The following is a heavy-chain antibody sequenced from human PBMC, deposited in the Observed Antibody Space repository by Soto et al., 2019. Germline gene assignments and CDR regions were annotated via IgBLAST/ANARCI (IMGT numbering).Heavy chain of an antibody. CDR2: IYYSGST. D-gene: IGHD6-13*01. V-gene: IGHV4-59*01. J-gene: IGHJ5*02. CDR3: ATIAAAGTGWFDP. CDR1: GGSISSYY. Sequence: SETLSLTCTVSGGSISSYYWSWIRQPPGKGLEWIGYIYYSGSTNYNPSLKSRVTISVDTSKNQFSLKLSSVTAADTAVYYCATIAAAGTGWFDPWGQGTLVTVSS.